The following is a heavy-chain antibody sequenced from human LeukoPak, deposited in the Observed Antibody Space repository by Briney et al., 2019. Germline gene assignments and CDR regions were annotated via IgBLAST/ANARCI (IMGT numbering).Heavy chain of an antibody. CDR2: ISSSSSYI. V-gene: IGHV3-21*01. CDR1: GFTFSSYS. CDR3: ARSTEGYYFDY. J-gene: IGHJ4*02. Sequence: GGSLRLSCAASGFTFSSYSMNWVRQAPGKGLEWVSSISSSSSYIYYADSVKGRFTISRDNAKNSLYLQMNSLGAEDTAVYYCARSTEGYYFDYWGQGTLVTVSS.